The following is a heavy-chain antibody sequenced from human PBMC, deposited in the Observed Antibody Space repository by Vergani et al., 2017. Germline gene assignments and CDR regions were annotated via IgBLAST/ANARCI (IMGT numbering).Heavy chain of an antibody. CDR1: GYTFTSYD. CDR3: ARVLCSSTSCPYYYGMYV. CDR2: MNPNSGNT. D-gene: IGHD2-2*01. J-gene: IGHJ6*02. V-gene: IGHV1-8*03. Sequence: QVQLVQSGAEVKKPGDSVTVSCKASGYTFTSYDIHWVRQATGQGLEWMGWMNPNSGNTGYAQKVQGRVTITRNTSISKPYIELSSLRSEDTAVYYCARVLCSSTSCPYYYGMYVWGQGTTVTVSS.